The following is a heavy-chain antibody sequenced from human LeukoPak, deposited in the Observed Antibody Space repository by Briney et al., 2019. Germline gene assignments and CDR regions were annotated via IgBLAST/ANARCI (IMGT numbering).Heavy chain of an antibody. CDR2: IYYSGST. Sequence: PSETLSLTCTVSGGSISSYYWGWIRQPPGKGLEWIGSIYYSGSTYYNPSLKSRVTISVDTSKNQFSLKLSSVTAADTAVYYCARTVVVTAIYYFDYWGQGTLVTVSS. V-gene: IGHV4-39*07. J-gene: IGHJ4*02. D-gene: IGHD2-21*02. CDR1: GGSISSYY. CDR3: ARTVVVTAIYYFDY.